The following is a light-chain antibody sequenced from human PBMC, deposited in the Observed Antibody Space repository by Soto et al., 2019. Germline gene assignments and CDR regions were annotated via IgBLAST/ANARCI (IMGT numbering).Light chain of an antibody. J-gene: IGKJ4*01. CDR2: SAS. CDR1: QGISRY. CDR3: QQLDSYPLT. V-gene: IGKV1-9*01. Sequence: DIQLTQSPSFLSASVGDRVTITCRASQGISRYLGWYQQKPGEAPKLLISSASTLEGGVPSRFGGSGSGTEFTLTISSLQPEDSATYYCQQLDSYPLTFGGGTKVEI.